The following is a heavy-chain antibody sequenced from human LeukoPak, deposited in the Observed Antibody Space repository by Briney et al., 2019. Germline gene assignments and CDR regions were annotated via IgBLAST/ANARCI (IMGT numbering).Heavy chain of an antibody. J-gene: IGHJ4*02. V-gene: IGHV3-30*18. Sequence: GGSRRLSCAASGFTFSSCVMHWVRQAPGKGLEWVAVISYDGSNKYYADSVKGRFTISRDNSKNTLYLEMNSLRDEDTAVYYCAKQSTVADYWGQGTLVTVSS. D-gene: IGHD1-26*01. CDR2: ISYDGSNK. CDR3: AKQSTVADY. CDR1: GFTFSSCV.